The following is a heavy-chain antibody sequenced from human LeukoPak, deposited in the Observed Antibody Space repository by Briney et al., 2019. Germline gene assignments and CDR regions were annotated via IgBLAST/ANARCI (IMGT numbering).Heavy chain of an antibody. V-gene: IGHV4-34*01. J-gene: IGHJ4*02. D-gene: IGHD3-10*01. CDR3: ARGYGSGSYWVY. Sequence: SETLSLTCAVHGGSFSGYYWSWIRQPPGKGLEWIGEINHSGSTNYNPSLKSRVTISKDTSKNQISLRLSSVTAADTAVYYCARGYGSGSYWVYWGQGTLVTVSS. CDR1: GGSFSGYY. CDR2: INHSGST.